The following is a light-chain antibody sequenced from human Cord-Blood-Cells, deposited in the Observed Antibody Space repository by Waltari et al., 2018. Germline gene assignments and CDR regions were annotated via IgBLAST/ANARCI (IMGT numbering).Light chain of an antibody. J-gene: IGKJ4*01. CDR2: AAS. V-gene: IGKV1-12*01. Sequence: DIQMTQSPSSVSASVGDRVTLTCRASRGISSWLDWYQQKPGKAPKLLIYAASSLQSGVPARFSGSGSGTDFTRTISSLQPEDFATYDCQQDNSFPLTFGGGTKVEIK. CDR1: RGISSW. CDR3: QQDNSFPLT.